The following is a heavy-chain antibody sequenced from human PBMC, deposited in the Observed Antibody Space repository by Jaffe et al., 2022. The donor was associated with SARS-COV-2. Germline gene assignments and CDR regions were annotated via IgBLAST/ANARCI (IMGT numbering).Heavy chain of an antibody. Sequence: QVQLVQSGAEVKKPGSSVKVSCKASGGTFSSYAISWVRQAPGQGLEWMGGIIPIFGTANYAQKFQGRVTITADESTSTAYMELSSLRSEDTAVYYCARDQMGYSGYESGYDYFDYWGQGTLVTVSS. CDR3: ARDQMGYSGYESGYDYFDY. V-gene: IGHV1-69*01. J-gene: IGHJ4*02. CDR1: GGTFSSYA. D-gene: IGHD5-12*01. CDR2: IIPIFGTA.